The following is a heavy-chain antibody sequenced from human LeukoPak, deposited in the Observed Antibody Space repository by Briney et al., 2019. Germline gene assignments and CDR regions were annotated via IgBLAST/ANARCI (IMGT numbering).Heavy chain of an antibody. CDR3: AKGGYASCFDP. D-gene: IGHD2-15*01. J-gene: IGHJ5*02. CDR1: VFTFSEHS. Sequence: AESLRLSCEASVFTFSEHSMSWVRQAPGKGLEWVSTIKRDGSNTYYTDSVEGRFTISRDNSKNTLYLEMNTLRAEDTAVYYCAKGGYASCFDPWGQGTQVTVSS. CDR2: IKRDGSNT. V-gene: IGHV3-23*05.